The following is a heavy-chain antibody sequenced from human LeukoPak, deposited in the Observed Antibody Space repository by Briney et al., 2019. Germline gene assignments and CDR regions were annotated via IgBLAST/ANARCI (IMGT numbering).Heavy chain of an antibody. CDR1: EYTFTSYA. D-gene: IGHD2-2*01. Sequence: GASVKVSCKASEYTFTSYAMHWVRQAPGQRLEWIGWINAGNGNTKYSQKFQGRVTITRDTSASTAYMELSSLRSEDTAVYYCARDPFNPDCSSTSCPDAFDIWGQGTMVTVSS. J-gene: IGHJ3*02. V-gene: IGHV1-3*01. CDR2: INAGNGNT. CDR3: ARDPFNPDCSSTSCPDAFDI.